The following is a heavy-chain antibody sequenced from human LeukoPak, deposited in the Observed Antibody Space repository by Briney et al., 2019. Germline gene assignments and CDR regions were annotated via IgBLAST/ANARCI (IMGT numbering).Heavy chain of an antibody. CDR2: INHSGST. CDR3: ARIAFSSGYYYVGDY. J-gene: IGHJ4*02. V-gene: IGHV4-34*01. Sequence: SETLSLTCTVSGGSISSYYWSWIRQPPGKGLEWIGEINHSGSTNYNPSLKSRVTISVDTSKNQFSLKLSSVTAADTAVYYCARIAFSSGYYYVGDYWGQGTLVTVSS. CDR1: GGSISSYY. D-gene: IGHD3-22*01.